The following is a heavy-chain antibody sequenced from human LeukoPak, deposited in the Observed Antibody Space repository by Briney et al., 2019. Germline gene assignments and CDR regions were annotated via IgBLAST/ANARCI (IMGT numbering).Heavy chain of an antibody. D-gene: IGHD5-18*01. Sequence: GGSLRLSCAASGFTFSSYAMSWVRQAPGKGLEWVSAISGSGGSTYYADSVKGRFTISRDNSKNTLYLQMNSLRAEDTAVYYCAKDGLETRMQLWLYLYYFDYWGQGTLVTVSS. J-gene: IGHJ4*02. CDR1: GFTFSSYA. V-gene: IGHV3-23*01. CDR2: ISGSGGST. CDR3: AKDGLETRMQLWLYLYYFDY.